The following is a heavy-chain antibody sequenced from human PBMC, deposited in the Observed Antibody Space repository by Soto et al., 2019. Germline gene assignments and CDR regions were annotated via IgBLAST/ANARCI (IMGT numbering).Heavy chain of an antibody. CDR1: GFTFSSYA. CDR3: AKDGLLDTAMVQHFDY. CDR2: ISGSGGST. D-gene: IGHD5-18*01. V-gene: IGHV3-23*01. Sequence: GGSLRLSCAASGFTFSSYAMSWVRQAPGKGLEWVSAISGSGGSTYYADSVKGRFTISRDNSKNTLYLQMNSLRAEDTAVYYCAKDGLLDTAMVQHFDYWGQGTLVTVSS. J-gene: IGHJ4*02.